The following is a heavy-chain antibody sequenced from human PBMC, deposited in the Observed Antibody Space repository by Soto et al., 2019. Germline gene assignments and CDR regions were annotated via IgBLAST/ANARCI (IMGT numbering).Heavy chain of an antibody. Sequence: GGSLRLSCAASGFTFSSYSMNWVRQAPGKGLEWVSSISSSSSYIYYADSVKGRFTISRDNAKNSLYLQMNSLRAEDTAVYYCASQYYYGSGSYYLPQDYYYYYYMDVWGKGTTVTVSS. CDR3: ASQYYYGSGSYYLPQDYYYYYYMDV. V-gene: IGHV3-21*01. CDR2: ISSSSSYI. J-gene: IGHJ6*03. CDR1: GFTFSSYS. D-gene: IGHD3-10*01.